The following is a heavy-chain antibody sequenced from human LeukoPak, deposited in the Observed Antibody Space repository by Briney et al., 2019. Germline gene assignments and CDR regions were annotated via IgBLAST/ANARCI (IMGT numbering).Heavy chain of an antibody. Sequence: QPGRSLRLSCAASGFTFSSYWMHWVRQAPGKGLVWVSRITSDGSSTSYADSVKGRFTISRDDAKNTLYLQMNSLRAEDTAVYYCARDLVGGAFDIWGQGTMVTVSS. CDR3: ARDLVGGAFDI. D-gene: IGHD1-26*01. J-gene: IGHJ3*02. V-gene: IGHV3-74*01. CDR1: GFTFSSYW. CDR2: ITSDGSST.